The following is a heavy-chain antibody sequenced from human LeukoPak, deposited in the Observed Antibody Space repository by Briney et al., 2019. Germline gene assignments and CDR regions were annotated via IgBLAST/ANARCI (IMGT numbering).Heavy chain of an antibody. V-gene: IGHV4-59*08. D-gene: IGHD1-26*01. CDR1: GGSISSYY. J-gene: IGHJ3*02. CDR3: ARHLIGSSDDAFDI. Sequence: KPSETLSLTCTVSGGSISSYYWSWIRQPPGKGLEWIGYIYYSGSTNYNPSLKSRVTISVDASKNQFSLKLSSVTAADTAVYYCARHLIGSSDDAFDIWGQGTMVTVSS. CDR2: IYYSGST.